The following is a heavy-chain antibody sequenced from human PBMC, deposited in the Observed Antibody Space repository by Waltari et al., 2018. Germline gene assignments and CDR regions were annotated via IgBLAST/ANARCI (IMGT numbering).Heavy chain of an antibody. J-gene: IGHJ5*02. Sequence: QLQLQESGPGLVKPSETLSLTCTVSGGSISSSSYYWGWIRQPPGRGLEWIGSIYYSGGTYYNPSLKSRVTISVDTSKNQFSRKLSSVTAADTAVYYCAREGHCSGGSCYSGWFDPWGQGTLVTVSS. CDR3: AREGHCSGGSCYSGWFDP. V-gene: IGHV4-39*07. D-gene: IGHD2-15*01. CDR2: IYYSGGT. CDR1: GGSISSSSYY.